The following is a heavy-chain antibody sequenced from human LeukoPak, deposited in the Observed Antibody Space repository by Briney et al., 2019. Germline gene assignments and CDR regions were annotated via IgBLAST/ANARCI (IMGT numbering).Heavy chain of an antibody. CDR1: GGSISSGDYY. CDR2: IYYSGST. D-gene: IGHD6-13*01. V-gene: IGHV4-61*08. Sequence: SETLSLTCTVSGGSISSGDYYWSWIRQPPGKGLEWIGYIYYSGSTNYNPSLKSRVTISVDTSKNQFSLKLSSVTAADTAVYYCAKNTRSWSFDYWGQGTLVTVSS. J-gene: IGHJ4*02. CDR3: AKNTRSWSFDY.